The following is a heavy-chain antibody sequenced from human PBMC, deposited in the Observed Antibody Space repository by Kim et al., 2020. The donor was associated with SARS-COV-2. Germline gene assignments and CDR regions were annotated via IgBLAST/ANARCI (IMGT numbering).Heavy chain of an antibody. D-gene: IGHD2-15*01. J-gene: IGHJ6*02. Sequence: AQNCPGRVTMTRNTSISTAYMELSSLRSEDTAVYYCAREVRVWTTRGMDVWGQGTTVTVSS. V-gene: IGHV1-8*01. CDR3: AREVRVWTTRGMDV.